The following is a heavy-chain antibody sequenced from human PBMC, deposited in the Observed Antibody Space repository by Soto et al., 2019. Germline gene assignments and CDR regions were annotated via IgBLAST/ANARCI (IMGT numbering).Heavy chain of an antibody. CDR3: VRTSLVVAAATREDY. V-gene: IGHV3-74*01. J-gene: IGHJ4*02. CDR2: INSDGSST. CDR1: GFTFSSYW. Sequence: EVQLVESGGGLVQPGESLRLSCAASGFTFSSYWMHWVRQAPGKGLVWVSRINSDGSSTSYAGSVKGRFTISRDNAKKTLYLQMNSLIAEDTAVYYCVRTSLVVAAATREDYWGQGTLVTVSS. D-gene: IGHD2-15*01.